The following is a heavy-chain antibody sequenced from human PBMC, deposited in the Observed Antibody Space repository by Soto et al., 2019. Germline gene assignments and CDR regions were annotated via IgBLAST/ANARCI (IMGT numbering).Heavy chain of an antibody. CDR1: GYSFTNYW. Sequence: EVQLVQSGAEVKKPGESLRISCKGSGYSFTNYWITWVRQMPGKGLERMGRIDPRDSYTNYSPSFQGHVTISADKSISTAYLQWSSLKASDTAMYYCARQSKYCGGDCAIALDLWGRGTLVTVSS. CDR3: ARQSKYCGGDCAIALDL. J-gene: IGHJ2*01. V-gene: IGHV5-10-1*01. D-gene: IGHD2-21*02. CDR2: IDPRDSYT.